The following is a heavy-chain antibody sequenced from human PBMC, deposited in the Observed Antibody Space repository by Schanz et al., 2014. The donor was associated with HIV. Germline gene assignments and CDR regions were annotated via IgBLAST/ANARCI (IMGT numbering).Heavy chain of an antibody. D-gene: IGHD2-2*01. CDR1: GFPFSSYA. CDR2: ISSSGGYI. CDR3: TRDGGCSGTACYGYGMDV. V-gene: IGHV3-21*01. Sequence: EVQLVESGEGLVKPGGSLRLSCTGSGFPFSSYAINWVRQAPGKGLEWLSSISSSGGYIYYADSVKGRFTISRDNAKNSLYLQMNSLREEDTAVYYCTRDGGCSGTACYGYGMDVWGQGTTVTVSS. J-gene: IGHJ6*02.